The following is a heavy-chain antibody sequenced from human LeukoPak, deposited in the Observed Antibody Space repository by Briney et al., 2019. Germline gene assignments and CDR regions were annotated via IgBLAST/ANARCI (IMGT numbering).Heavy chain of an antibody. CDR3: ARDRMILGVPFDY. CDR1: GHTFTSYT. V-gene: IGHV1-18*01. CDR2: ISVHNGNT. J-gene: IGHJ4*02. Sequence: GASVKVSCKASGHTFTSYTINWVRQAPGQGLEWMGWISVHNGNTKYAQKLQGRVTLTTDTSTSTAYMELRSLRSDDAAVYYCARDRMILGVPFDYWGQGTLVTVSS. D-gene: IGHD3-10*01.